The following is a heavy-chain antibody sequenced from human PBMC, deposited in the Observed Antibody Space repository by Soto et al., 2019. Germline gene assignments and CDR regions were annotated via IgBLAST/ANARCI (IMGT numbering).Heavy chain of an antibody. J-gene: IGHJ3*02. CDR2: IIPIFGTA. D-gene: IGHD3-16*01. CDR1: GGTFSSYA. CDR3: ARDTETLRPGAKDALDI. V-gene: IGHV1-69*13. Sequence: GASVKVSCKASGGTFSSYAISWVRQAPGQGLEWMGGIIPIFGTANYAQKFQGRVTITADESTSTAYMELGSLRSEDRAVYYCARDTETLRPGAKDALDIWGNGTMVTVSS.